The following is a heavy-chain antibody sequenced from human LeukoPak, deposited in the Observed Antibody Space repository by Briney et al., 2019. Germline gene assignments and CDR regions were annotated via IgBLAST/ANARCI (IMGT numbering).Heavy chain of an antibody. D-gene: IGHD2-15*01. Sequence: GGSLRLSCAASGFTFSDYYMSWIRQAPGKGLVWVSRINSDGSSTSYADSVKGRFTISRDNAKNTLYLQMNSLRAEDTAVYYCARDRSGGGKDCSGGSCYSRYYYYMDVWGKGTTVTVSS. CDR2: INSDGSST. J-gene: IGHJ6*03. V-gene: IGHV3-74*01. CDR3: ARDRSGGGKDCSGGSCYSRYYYYMDV. CDR1: GFTFSDYY.